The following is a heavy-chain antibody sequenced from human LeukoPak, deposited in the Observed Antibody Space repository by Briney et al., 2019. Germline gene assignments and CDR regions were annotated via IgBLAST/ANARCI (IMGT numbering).Heavy chain of an antibody. CDR1: GVTFSSYN. CDR2: ISSSSSYI. D-gene: IGHD4-23*01. Sequence: PAGSLRLSGAASGVTFSSYNMNWVRQAPGKGLEWVSSISSSSSYIYYADSVKGRFTISRDNAKNSLYLQMNSLRAEDTAVYYCARSLYGVNYGDAFDIWGQGTMVTVSS. V-gene: IGHV3-21*01. J-gene: IGHJ3*02. CDR3: ARSLYGVNYGDAFDI.